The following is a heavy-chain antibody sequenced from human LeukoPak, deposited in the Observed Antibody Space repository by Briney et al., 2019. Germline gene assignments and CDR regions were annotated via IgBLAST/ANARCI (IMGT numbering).Heavy chain of an antibody. J-gene: IGHJ5*02. CDR3: ARSEVSLRRRSTNWFDP. D-gene: IGHD2/OR15-2a*01. V-gene: IGHV3-30*02. CDR1: GFTFSSYG. CDR2: IRYDGSNK. Sequence: PGGSLRLSCAASGFTFSSYGMHWVRQAPGRGLEWAAFIRYDGSNKYYADSVKGRFTISRDNSKNTLYLQMNSLRAEDTAVYYCARSEVSLRRRSTNWFDPWGQGTLVTVSS.